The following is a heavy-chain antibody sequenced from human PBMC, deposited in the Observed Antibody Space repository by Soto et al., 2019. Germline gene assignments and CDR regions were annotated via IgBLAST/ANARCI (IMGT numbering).Heavy chain of an antibody. CDR1: GFTFSSYS. J-gene: IGHJ4*02. D-gene: IGHD3-22*01. CDR3: ARDLQNAPNYYDSSGCFDY. Sequence: LRLSCAASGFTFSSYSMNWVRQAPGKGLEWVSSISSSSSYIYYADSVKGRFTISRDNAKNSLYLQMNSLRAEDTAVYYCARDLQNAPNYYDSSGCFDYWGQGTLVTVSS. V-gene: IGHV3-21*01. CDR2: ISSSSSYI.